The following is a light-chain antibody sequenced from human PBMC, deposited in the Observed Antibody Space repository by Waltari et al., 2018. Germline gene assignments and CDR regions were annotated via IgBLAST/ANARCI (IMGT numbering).Light chain of an antibody. J-gene: IGLJ3*02. Sequence: QSVLTQPPSVSGAPGQRVTISCTWSSPNIGAGYDIHLYQQLPGAAPKLLIYANTMRPSGVPDRFSGSKSATSASLAITGLQAEDEADYYGQSYYNSLSGRWVFGGGTKLTVL. CDR1: SPNIGAGYD. CDR2: ANT. V-gene: IGLV1-40*01. CDR3: QSYYNSLSGRWV.